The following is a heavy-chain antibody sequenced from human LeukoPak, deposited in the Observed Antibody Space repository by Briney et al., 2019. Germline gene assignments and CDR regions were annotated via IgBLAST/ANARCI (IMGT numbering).Heavy chain of an antibody. J-gene: IGHJ4*02. CDR2: INVGNGNT. D-gene: IGHD3-9*01. CDR3: ARAPADYDIFDY. Sequence: ASVKVSCKASAYTFTRYGISWVRQAPGQRLEWMGWINVGNGNTKYSQKFQGRVTITRDTSASTAYMELSSLTSEDTAIYYCARAPADYDIFDYWGQGTLVTVSS. CDR1: AYTFTRYG. V-gene: IGHV1-3*01.